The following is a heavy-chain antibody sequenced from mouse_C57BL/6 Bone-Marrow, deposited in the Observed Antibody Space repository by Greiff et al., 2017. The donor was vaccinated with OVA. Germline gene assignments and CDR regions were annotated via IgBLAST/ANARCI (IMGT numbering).Heavy chain of an antibody. CDR1: GFTFSSYG. D-gene: IGHD2-1*01. V-gene: IGHV5-6*01. Sequence: EVQGVESGGDLVKPGGSLKLSCAASGFTFSSYGMSWVRQTPDKRLEWVATISSGGSYTYYPDSVKGRFTISRANAKNTLYLQMSSLKSEDTAMYYCARHPYGNYSYWGQGTTLTVSS. CDR3: ARHPYGNYSY. J-gene: IGHJ2*01. CDR2: ISSGGSYT.